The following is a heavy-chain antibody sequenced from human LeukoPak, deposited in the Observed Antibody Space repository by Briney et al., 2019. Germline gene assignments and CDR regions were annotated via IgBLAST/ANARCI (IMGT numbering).Heavy chain of an antibody. CDR1: GGSISSYC. CDR3: ARARGDYDSSGSDFDY. J-gene: IGHJ4*02. V-gene: IGHV4-59*01. Sequence: PSETLSLTCTVSGGSISSYCWSWIRQPPGKGLEWIGYIYYSGSTNYNPSLKSRVTISVDTSKNQFSLKLSSVTAADTAVYYCARARGDYDSSGSDFDYWGQGTLVTVSS. D-gene: IGHD3-22*01. CDR2: IYYSGST.